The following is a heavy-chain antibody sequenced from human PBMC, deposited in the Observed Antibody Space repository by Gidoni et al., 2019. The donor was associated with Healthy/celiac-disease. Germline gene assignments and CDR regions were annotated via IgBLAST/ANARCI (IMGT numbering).Heavy chain of an antibody. V-gene: IGHV1-46*03. CDR2: INPSGGNT. D-gene: IGHD6-19*01. CDR3: ARLSKGYSSGPIDY. CDR1: GYTFSSYY. Sequence: QVQLVQSGAEVKMPGASVKVSCKASGYTFSSYYMHWVRQSPGQGLEWMDIINPSGGNTSYAQMFQGRVNMTRDTSTRTVYMGLSSLRSEDTAVYYGARLSKGYSSGPIDYWGQGTLVTVSS. J-gene: IGHJ4*02.